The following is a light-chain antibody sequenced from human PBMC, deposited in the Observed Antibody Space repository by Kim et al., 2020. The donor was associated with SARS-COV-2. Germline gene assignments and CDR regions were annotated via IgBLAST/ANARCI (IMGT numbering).Light chain of an antibody. CDR3: QAWDSSTAE. V-gene: IGLV3-1*01. CDR1: KLGDKY. CDR2: QDS. Sequence: SYELTQPPSVSVSPGQTASITCYGDKLGDKYACWYQQKPGQSPVLVIYQDSKRPSGIPERFSGSNSGNTATLTISGTQAMDEADYYCQAWDSSTAEFGGG. J-gene: IGLJ3*02.